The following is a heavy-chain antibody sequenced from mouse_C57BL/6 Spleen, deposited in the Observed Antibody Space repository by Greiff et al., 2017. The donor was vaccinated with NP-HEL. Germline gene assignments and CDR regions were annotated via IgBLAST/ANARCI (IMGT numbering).Heavy chain of an antibody. Sequence: QVQLQQPGAELVMPGASVKLSCKASGYTFTSYWMHWVKQRPGQGLEWIGEIDPSDSYTNYNQKFKGKSTLTVYKSSSTAYMQLSSLTSEDSAVYYCARKIYYDYGYFDVWGTGTTVTVSS. CDR3: ARKIYYDYGYFDV. D-gene: IGHD2-4*01. CDR1: GYTFTSYW. CDR2: IDPSDSYT. J-gene: IGHJ1*03. V-gene: IGHV1-69*01.